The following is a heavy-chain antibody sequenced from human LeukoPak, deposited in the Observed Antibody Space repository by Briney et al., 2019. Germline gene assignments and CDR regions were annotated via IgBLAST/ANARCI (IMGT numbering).Heavy chain of an antibody. CDR2: ISDNGGHT. V-gene: IGHV3-64D*06. CDR1: GFSFSSYP. D-gene: IGHD6-13*01. CDR3: ALLGAAGREYFQR. J-gene: IGHJ1*01. Sequence: GGSLGLSCSASGFSFSSYPMHWVRQAPGKGLEYVSAISDNGGHTYYADSVKGRFTISRDNSKNTLYLQISSLRVEDTAVYYCALLGAAGREYFQRWGQGTLVTVSS.